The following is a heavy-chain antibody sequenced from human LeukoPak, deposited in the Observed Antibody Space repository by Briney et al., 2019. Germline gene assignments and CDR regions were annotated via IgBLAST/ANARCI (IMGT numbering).Heavy chain of an antibody. J-gene: IGHJ5*02. CDR3: AKSSYSSSWSTFDP. V-gene: IGHV3-30*02. D-gene: IGHD6-13*01. Sequence: GGSLRLSCAASGFTFSSYGMHWVRQAPGKGLEWVAFIRYDGSNKYYADSAKGRFTISRDNSKNTLYLQMNSLRAEDTAVYYCAKSSYSSSWSTFDPWGQGTLVTVSS. CDR2: IRYDGSNK. CDR1: GFTFSSYG.